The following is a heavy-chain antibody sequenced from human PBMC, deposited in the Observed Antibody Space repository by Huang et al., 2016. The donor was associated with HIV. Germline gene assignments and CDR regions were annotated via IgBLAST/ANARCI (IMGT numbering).Heavy chain of an antibody. D-gene: IGHD2-8*02. CDR1: GFTFSSYW. CDR3: ARHRSSGGVEEAFDI. V-gene: IGHV3-74*03. CDR2: INNDGSIT. Sequence: EVQLVESGGGLVQPGGSLRLSCAASGFTFSSYWLHWVRQAPGKGLSWMSRINNDGSITTYADSVKGRITISRDNARNTMYLQMTTLSAGDTAVYYCARHRSSGGVEEAFDIWGPGTVVTVAS. J-gene: IGHJ3*02.